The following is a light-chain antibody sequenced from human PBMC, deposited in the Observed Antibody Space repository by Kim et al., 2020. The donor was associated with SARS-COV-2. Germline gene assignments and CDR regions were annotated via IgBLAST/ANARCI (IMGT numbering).Light chain of an antibody. CDR1: SSNIGAGYD. J-gene: IGLJ2*01. CDR2: GNS. Sequence: QSVLTQPPSVSGAPGQRVTISCTGSSSNIGAGYDVHWYQQLPGTAPKLLIYGNSNRPSGVPDRFPGSKSGTSASLAITGLQAEDEADYYCQSYDSSLIVVFGGGTKLTVL. V-gene: IGLV1-40*01. CDR3: QSYDSSLIVV.